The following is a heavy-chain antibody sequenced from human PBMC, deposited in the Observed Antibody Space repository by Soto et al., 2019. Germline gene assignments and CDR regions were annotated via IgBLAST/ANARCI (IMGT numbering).Heavy chain of an antibody. J-gene: IGHJ4*02. CDR3: ANDRAGATQRSYYFDY. CDR1: GFTFSSYG. CDR2: ISYDGSNK. Sequence: QVQLVESGGGVVQPGRSLRLSCAASGFTFSSYGMHWVRQAPGKGLEWVAVISYDGSNKYYADSVKGRFTISRDNSKNTLYLQMNSLRAEGTAVYYCANDRAGATQRSYYFDYWGQGTLVTVSS. D-gene: IGHD1-26*01. V-gene: IGHV3-30*18.